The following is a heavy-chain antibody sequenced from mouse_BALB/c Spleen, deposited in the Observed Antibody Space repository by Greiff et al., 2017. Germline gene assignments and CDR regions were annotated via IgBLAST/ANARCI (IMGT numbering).Heavy chain of an antibody. CDR3: ARPGSSYNWYFDV. J-gene: IGHJ1*01. CDR2: ISDGGSYT. V-gene: IGHV5-4*02. Sequence: EVQGVESGGGLVKPGGSLKLSCAASGFTFSDYYMYWVRQTPDKRLEWVATISDGGSYTYYPDSVKGRFTISRDNAKNNLYLQMSSLKSEDSAVYYCARPGSSYNWYFDVWGAGTTVTVSS. D-gene: IGHD1-1*01. CDR1: GFTFSDYY.